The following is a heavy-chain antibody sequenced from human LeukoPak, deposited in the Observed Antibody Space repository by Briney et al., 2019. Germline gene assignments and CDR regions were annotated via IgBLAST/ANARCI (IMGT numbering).Heavy chain of an antibody. CDR1: GFTVSSNS. D-gene: IGHD1-1*01. CDR3: ARCTTGRTFGSLREIKRSREIDY. Sequence: PGRSLRLSCTVSGFTVSSNSWSWVRQAPGKGLEWVSSISSSSSNIYYADSVKGRFTISRDNAKNSLYLQMNSLRVEDTAVYYCARCTTGRTFGSLREIKRSREIDYWGQGTLVTVSS. CDR2: ISSSSSNI. J-gene: IGHJ4*02. V-gene: IGHV3-21*01.